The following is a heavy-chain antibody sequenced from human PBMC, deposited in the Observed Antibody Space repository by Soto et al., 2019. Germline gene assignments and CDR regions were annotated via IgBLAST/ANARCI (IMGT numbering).Heavy chain of an antibody. CDR3: ARDRAADYGSGSLDY. J-gene: IGHJ4*02. CDR1: GFTFSSYA. D-gene: IGHD3-10*01. V-gene: IGHV3-23*01. CDR2: ISGSGGST. Sequence: EVQLLESGGGLVQPGGSLRLSCAASGFTFSSYAMSWVRQAPGKGLEWVSAISGSGGSTYYADSVKGRFTISRDNSKNTLYLQMNSLRAEDTAVYYCARDRAADYGSGSLDYWGQGTLVTVSS.